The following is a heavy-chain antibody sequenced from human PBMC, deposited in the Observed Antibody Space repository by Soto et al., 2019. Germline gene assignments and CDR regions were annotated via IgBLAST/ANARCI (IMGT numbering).Heavy chain of an antibody. CDR3: ASSRIAARRGYYYYGMDV. J-gene: IGHJ6*02. CDR1: GYTFTSYG. CDR2: ISAYNGNT. D-gene: IGHD6-6*01. Sequence: ASVKVSCKASGYTFTSYGISWVRQAPGQGLEWMGWISAYNGNTNYAQKLQGRVTMTTDTSTSTAYMELRSLRSDDTAVYYCASSRIAARRGYYYYGMDVWGQGTTVTVSS. V-gene: IGHV1-18*01.